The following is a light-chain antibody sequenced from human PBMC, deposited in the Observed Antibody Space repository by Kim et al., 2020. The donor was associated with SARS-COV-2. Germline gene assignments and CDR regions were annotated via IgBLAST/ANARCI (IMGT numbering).Light chain of an antibody. J-gene: IGKJ2*01. CDR1: PNIARY. CDR3: QQYFDFPYT. CDR2: AAY. Sequence: SASTGDKVTITCRLTPNIARYLAWFQQRPGKAPQLLIYAAYTLHTGAPSRFSGSGSGTDFTLTINPLQSEDSATYFCQQYFDFPYTFGQGAKLEI. V-gene: IGKV1D-8*02.